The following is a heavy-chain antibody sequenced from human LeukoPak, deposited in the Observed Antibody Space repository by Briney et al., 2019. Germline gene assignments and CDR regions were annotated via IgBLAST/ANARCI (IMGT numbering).Heavy chain of an antibody. J-gene: IGHJ4*02. V-gene: IGHV3-23*01. Sequence: PGGSLRLSCAASGVTFSSYAMTWVRQAPGKGLEWVSVISDSGGATYYADSVKGRFTISRDNSKNTLYLQMNSLRAEDTAVYYCAKVKSSWEYYFDYWGQGTLVTVSS. CDR3: AKVKSSWEYYFDY. CDR2: ISDSGGAT. D-gene: IGHD6-13*01. CDR1: GVTFSSYA.